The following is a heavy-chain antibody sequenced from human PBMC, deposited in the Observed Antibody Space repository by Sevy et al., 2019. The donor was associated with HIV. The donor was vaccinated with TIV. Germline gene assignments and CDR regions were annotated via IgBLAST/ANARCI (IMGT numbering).Heavy chain of an antibody. CDR3: TRDHMTTVTKFDY. CDR1: GFTFSSYG. D-gene: IGHD4-17*01. V-gene: IGHV3-30-3*01. Sequence: GGSLRLSCAASGFTFSSYGMHWVRQAPGKGLEWLALISYDGSSKYYADSVKGRFTISRDNSKNTLYLQMNSLRPEDTAFYYCTRDHMTTVTKFDYWGQRTLVTVSS. CDR2: ISYDGSSK. J-gene: IGHJ4*02.